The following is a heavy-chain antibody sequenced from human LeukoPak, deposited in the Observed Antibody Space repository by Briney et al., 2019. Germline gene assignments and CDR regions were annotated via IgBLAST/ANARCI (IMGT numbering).Heavy chain of an antibody. CDR3: ASRVGYSGYDFYFDY. CDR2: IYDSGST. J-gene: IGHJ4*02. Sequence: SETLSLTCTVSGGSISSGDYYWSWLRQPPREGLEWIGCIYDSGSTYYNPSLKSRVTIPVDTSKNQFSLKLSSVTAADTAVYYCASRVGYSGYDFYFDYWGQGTLVTVSS. CDR1: GGSISSGDYY. D-gene: IGHD5-12*01. V-gene: IGHV4-30-4*01.